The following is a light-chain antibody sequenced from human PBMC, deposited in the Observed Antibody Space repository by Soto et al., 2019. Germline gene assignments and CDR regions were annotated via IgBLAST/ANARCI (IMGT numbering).Light chain of an antibody. V-gene: IGKV3-11*01. CDR3: QQRSNWPWLT. CDR1: QSVNNY. CDR2: DVF. Sequence: EIVLTQSPATLSLSPGERATLSCRASQSVNNYLAWYQQKPGQAPRLLIYDVFNRATGIPARFSGSGSGTDFTLTISCLEPADFAVYYCQQRSNWPWLTFGGGTRVEIK. J-gene: IGKJ4*01.